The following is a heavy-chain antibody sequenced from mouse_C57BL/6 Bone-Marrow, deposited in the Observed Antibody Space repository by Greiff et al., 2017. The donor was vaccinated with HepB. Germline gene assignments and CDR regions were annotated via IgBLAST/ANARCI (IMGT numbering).Heavy chain of an antibody. CDR2: IDPSDSYT. V-gene: IGHV1-50*01. CDR3: ARDWGY. J-gene: IGHJ2*01. CDR1: GYTFTSYW. Sequence: VQLQQSGAELVKPGASVKLSCKASGYTFTSYWMQWVKQRPGQGLEWIGEIDPSDSYTNYNQKFKGKATLTVDTSSSTAYMQLSSLTSEDSAVYYCARDWGYWGQGTTL.